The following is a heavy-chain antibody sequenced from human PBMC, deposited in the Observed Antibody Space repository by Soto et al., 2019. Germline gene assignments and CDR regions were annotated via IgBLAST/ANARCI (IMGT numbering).Heavy chain of an antibody. CDR3: EKDEAGSYDH. CDR1: GYTFTGNN. J-gene: IGHJ5*02. Sequence: QGQLVQSGAEVKRPGASVKVSCKASGYTFTGNNIHWVRQAPGQGLEWMGLINPNSGDTHYAQNFQGRVTMTRDTYISTAYMELSSLRSDDTDVYYCEKDEAGSYDHWGQGTQVTVSS. CDR2: INPNSGDT. D-gene: IGHD1-26*01. V-gene: IGHV1-2*02.